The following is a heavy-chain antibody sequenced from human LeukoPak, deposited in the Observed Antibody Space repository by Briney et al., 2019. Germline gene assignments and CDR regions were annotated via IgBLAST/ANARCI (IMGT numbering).Heavy chain of an antibody. D-gene: IGHD2-15*01. V-gene: IGHV4-30-4*01. Sequence: PSETLSLTCTVSGGSISSGDYYWSWIRQPPGTGLEWIGYIYYSGSTYYNPSLKSRVTISVDTSKNQFSLKLSSVTAADTAVYYCARVDSGGSSPPFDYWGQGTLVTVSS. CDR3: ARVDSGGSSPPFDY. CDR2: IYYSGST. CDR1: GGSISSGDYY. J-gene: IGHJ4*02.